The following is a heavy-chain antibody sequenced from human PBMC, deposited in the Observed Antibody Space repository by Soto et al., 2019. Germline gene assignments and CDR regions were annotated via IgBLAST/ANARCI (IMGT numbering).Heavy chain of an antibody. CDR3: ARCTSVLRGVISSYGMDV. CDR1: GFTFSSYE. CDR2: ISSVGDTV. D-gene: IGHD3-10*01. Sequence: GGSLRLSCAAAGFTFSSYEMNWVRLAPGKGLEWLSYISSVGDTVYNADSVKGRFTISRDNAKNSLFLQMNSLRAEDTAVYYCARCTSVLRGVISSYGMDVWGQGTTVTVSS. V-gene: IGHV3-48*03. J-gene: IGHJ6*02.